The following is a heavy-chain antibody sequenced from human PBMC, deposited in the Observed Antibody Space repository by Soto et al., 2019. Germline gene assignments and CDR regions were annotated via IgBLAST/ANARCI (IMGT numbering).Heavy chain of an antibody. Sequence: QVQLVQSGAEVKKPGASVKVSCKASGYTFTSYGISWVRQAPGQGLEWMGWISAYNGNTNYAQKLQGRVTMTTDTPTSTAYMELRSLRSDDTAVYYCARVSLGIAVAGTDLYYFDYWGQGTLVTVSS. CDR1: GYTFTSYG. J-gene: IGHJ4*02. CDR2: ISAYNGNT. V-gene: IGHV1-18*01. CDR3: ARVSLGIAVAGTDLYYFDY. D-gene: IGHD6-19*01.